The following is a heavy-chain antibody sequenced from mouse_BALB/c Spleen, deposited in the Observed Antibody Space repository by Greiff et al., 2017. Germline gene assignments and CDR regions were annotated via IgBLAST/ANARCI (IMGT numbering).Heavy chain of an antibody. V-gene: IGHV1-80*01. D-gene: IGHD4-1*01. CDR2: IYPGDGDT. Sequence: QVHVKQSGAELVRPGSSVKISCKASGYAFSSYWMNWVKQRPGQGLEWIGQIYPGDGDTNYNGKFKGKATLTADKSSSTAYMQLSSLTSEDSAVYFCAEWDVGAMDYWGQGTSVTVSS. J-gene: IGHJ4*01. CDR3: AEWDVGAMDY. CDR1: GYAFSSYW.